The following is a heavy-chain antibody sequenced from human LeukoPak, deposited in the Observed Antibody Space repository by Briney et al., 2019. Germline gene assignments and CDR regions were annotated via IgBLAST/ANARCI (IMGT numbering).Heavy chain of an antibody. Sequence: TGGSLRLSCAASGFIFSSYWMHWVRQAPGKGLVWVSRINSDGTGISYADSVKGRFTISRDNAKNTLYLQMNSLRAEDTAVYYCAGPYVFDYWGQGTLVTVSS. CDR2: INSDGTGI. D-gene: IGHD3-16*01. J-gene: IGHJ4*02. CDR1: GFIFSSYW. V-gene: IGHV3-74*01. CDR3: AGPYVFDY.